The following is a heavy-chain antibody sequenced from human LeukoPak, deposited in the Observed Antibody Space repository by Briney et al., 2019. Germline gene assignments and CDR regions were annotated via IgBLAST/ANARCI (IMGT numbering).Heavy chain of an antibody. CDR1: GGTFSSYA. J-gene: IGHJ5*02. CDR2: IIPILGIA. D-gene: IGHD2-2*01. Sequence: SVRVSCKASGGTFSSYAISWVRQAPGQGLEWMGRIIPILGIANYAQKFQGRVTITADKSTSTAYMELSSLRSEDTAVYYCARGYCSSTSCSNWFDPWGQGTLVTVSS. CDR3: ARGYCSSTSCSNWFDP. V-gene: IGHV1-69*04.